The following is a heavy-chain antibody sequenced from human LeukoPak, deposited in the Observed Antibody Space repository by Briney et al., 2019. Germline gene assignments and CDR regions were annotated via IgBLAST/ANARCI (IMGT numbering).Heavy chain of an antibody. CDR2: INPNSGGT. V-gene: IGHV1-2*02. CDR3: APQLGRLTDY. D-gene: IGHD7-27*01. Sequence: VASVKVSCKASGYTFTAHNMDWVRQAPGQGLEWMGWINPNSGGTNYAQKFQGRVTMTRDTTVSTAYMELSRLRSDDTAVYYCAPQLGRLTDYWGQGTLVTVSS. CDR1: GYTFTAHN. J-gene: IGHJ4*02.